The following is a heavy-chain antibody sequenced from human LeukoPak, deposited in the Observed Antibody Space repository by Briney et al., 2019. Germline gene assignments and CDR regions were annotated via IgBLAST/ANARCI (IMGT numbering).Heavy chain of an antibody. CDR1: GGSISSSSYY. CDR3: ARGIRPTYYDFWSGYYTGTYFDY. Sequence: PSETLSLTCTVSGGSISSSSYYWGWIRPPPGKGLEWIGSIYYSGSTYYNPSLKSRVTISVDTSKNKFSLKLSSVTAADTAVYYCARGIRPTYYDFWSGYYTGTYFDYWGQGTLVTVSS. D-gene: IGHD3-3*01. J-gene: IGHJ4*02. V-gene: IGHV4-39*07. CDR2: IYYSGST.